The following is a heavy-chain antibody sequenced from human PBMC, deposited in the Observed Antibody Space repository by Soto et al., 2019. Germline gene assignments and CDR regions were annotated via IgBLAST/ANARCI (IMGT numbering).Heavy chain of an antibody. Sequence: SVKVSCKASGGTFSSYAISWVRQAPGQGLEWMGGIIPIFGTANYAQKFQGRVTITADESTSTAYMELSSLRSEDTAVYYCARDASVVAVNWFDPWGQGTLVTVSS. D-gene: IGHD2-15*01. CDR3: ARDASVVAVNWFDP. V-gene: IGHV1-69*13. J-gene: IGHJ5*02. CDR1: GGTFSSYA. CDR2: IIPIFGTA.